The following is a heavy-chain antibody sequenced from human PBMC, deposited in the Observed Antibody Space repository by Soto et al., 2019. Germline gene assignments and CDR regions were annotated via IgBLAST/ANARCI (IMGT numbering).Heavy chain of an antibody. D-gene: IGHD6-6*01. Sequence: ASVKVSCKASGYTFTSYGISWVRQAPGQGLEWMGWISAYNGNTNYAQKLQGRVTMTTDTSTSTAYMELRSLRSDDTAVYYCATYSSSSPYYYYYYMDVWGKGTTVTVSS. CDR2: ISAYNGNT. CDR1: GYTFTSYG. J-gene: IGHJ6*03. CDR3: ATYSSSSPYYYYYYMDV. V-gene: IGHV1-18*01.